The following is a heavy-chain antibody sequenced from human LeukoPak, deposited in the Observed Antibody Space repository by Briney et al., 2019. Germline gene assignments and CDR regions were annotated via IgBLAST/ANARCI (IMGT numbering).Heavy chain of an antibody. CDR2: IIPIFGTA. V-gene: IGHV1-69*13. Sequence: SVKVSCKTSGYTFTGYYVHYVRQAPGQGLEWMGGIIPIFGTANYAQKFQGRVTITADESTSTAYMELSSLRSEDTAVYYCARDVGRFDYWGQGTLVTVSS. CDR3: ARDVGRFDY. J-gene: IGHJ4*02. D-gene: IGHD1-26*01. CDR1: GYTFTGYY.